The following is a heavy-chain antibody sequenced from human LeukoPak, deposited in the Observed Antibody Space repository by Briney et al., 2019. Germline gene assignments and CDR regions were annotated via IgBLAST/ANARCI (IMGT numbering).Heavy chain of an antibody. V-gene: IGHV4-4*07. J-gene: IGHJ4*02. CDR2: IYTSGGT. CDR1: GGSISTYY. D-gene: IGHD5-12*01. Sequence: PSETRSLTCTVSGGSISTYYWSWIRQPAGKGLEWIGRIYTSGGTNYNPSLRSRVTMSVDTSKNQFSLKLSSVTAADTAVYYCARDSGYEVDYWGQGTLVTVSS. CDR3: ARDSGYEVDY.